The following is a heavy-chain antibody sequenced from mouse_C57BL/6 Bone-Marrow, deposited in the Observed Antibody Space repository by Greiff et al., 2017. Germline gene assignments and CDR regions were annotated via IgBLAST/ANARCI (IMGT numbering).Heavy chain of an antibody. Sequence: VQLQQSGPELVRPGASVKISCKASGYSFTDYNMNWVKQSNGKSLEWIGVINPNHGTTSYNQKFKGKATLTVDQSSSTAYMQLNSLTSEDSAVYYCESINQGNDLYDMDYWGQGTSVTVSS. CDR2: INPNHGTT. CDR1: GYSFTDYN. J-gene: IGHJ4*01. D-gene: IGHD2-2*01. V-gene: IGHV1-39*01. CDR3: ESINQGNDLYDMDY.